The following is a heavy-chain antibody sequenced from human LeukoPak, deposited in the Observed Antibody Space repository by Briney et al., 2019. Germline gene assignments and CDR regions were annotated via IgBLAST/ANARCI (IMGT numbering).Heavy chain of an antibody. V-gene: IGHV1-69*06. CDR1: GGTFSSYA. J-gene: IGHJ5*02. CDR3: AREGAYGDHGGNWFDP. Sequence: SVKVSCKASGGTFSSYAISWVRQAPGQGLEWMGGNIPIFGTANYAQKFQGRVTITADKSTSTAYMELSSLRSEDTAVYYCAREGAYGDHGGNWFDPWGQGTLVTVSS. CDR2: NIPIFGTA. D-gene: IGHD4-17*01.